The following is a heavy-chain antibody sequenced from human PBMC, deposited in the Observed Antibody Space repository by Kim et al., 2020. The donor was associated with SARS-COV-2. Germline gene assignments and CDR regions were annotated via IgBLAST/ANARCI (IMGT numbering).Heavy chain of an antibody. D-gene: IGHD2-2*01. Sequence: SVKVSCKASGGTFSSYAISWVRQAPGQGLEWMGMIIPILGIANYAQKFQGRVTITADKSTSTAYMELSSLRSEDTAVYYCARGYCSSTSCYVDNWFDPWGQGTLVTVSS. CDR2: IIPILGIA. V-gene: IGHV1-69*04. J-gene: IGHJ5*02. CDR3: ARGYCSSTSCYVDNWFDP. CDR1: GGTFSSYA.